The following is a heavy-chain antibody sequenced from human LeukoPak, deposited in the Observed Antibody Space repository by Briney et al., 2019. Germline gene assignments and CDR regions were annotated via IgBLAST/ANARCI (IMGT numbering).Heavy chain of an antibody. CDR2: ISSSGDTI. Sequence: GGSLRLSCAASGFTLTDYYMSWLRQAPGKGLEWVSYISSSGDTIYYADSVKGRFTISRDNAKNSLYLQMNSLRAEDTAVYYCATNDGYNYYFDYWGQGTLVTVSS. CDR1: GFTLTDYY. V-gene: IGHV3-11*01. J-gene: IGHJ4*02. D-gene: IGHD5-24*01. CDR3: ATNDGYNYYFDY.